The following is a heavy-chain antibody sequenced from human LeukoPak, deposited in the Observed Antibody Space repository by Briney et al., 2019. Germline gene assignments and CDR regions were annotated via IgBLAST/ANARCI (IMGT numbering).Heavy chain of an antibody. CDR3: AKNAGLPYCTSTSCPLDP. CDR2: VSGSGDTT. J-gene: IGHJ5*02. CDR1: GFTFSNYA. D-gene: IGHD2-2*01. V-gene: IGHV3-23*01. Sequence: NPGGSLRLSCAASGFTFSNYAMNWVRQAPGKGLEWVSAVSGSGDTTHYADSVEGRFTISRDNSKKTLYLQMNSLRAEDTALYYCAKNAGLPYCTSTSCPLDPCGQGTLVSVSS.